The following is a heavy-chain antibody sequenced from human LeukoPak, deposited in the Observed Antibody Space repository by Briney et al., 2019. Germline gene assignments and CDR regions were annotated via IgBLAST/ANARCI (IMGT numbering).Heavy chain of an antibody. V-gene: IGHV1-69*05. J-gene: IGHJ6*03. Sequence: GASVKVSCKASGGTFSSYAISWVRQAPGQGLEWMGGIIPIFGTANYAQKFQGRVTITTDESTSTAYNETMSLRLWEKTLYYCSIPGGYCSSTSYYTTPIGNYYYYMDVWGKGTTVTVSS. CDR3: SIPGGYCSSTSYYTTPIGNYYYYMDV. D-gene: IGHD2-2*02. CDR1: GGTFSSYA. CDR2: IIPIFGTA.